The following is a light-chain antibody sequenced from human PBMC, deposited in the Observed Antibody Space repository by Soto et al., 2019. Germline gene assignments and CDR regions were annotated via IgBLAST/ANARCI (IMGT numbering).Light chain of an antibody. CDR2: DVS. Sequence: QSALTQPASVSGSPGQSITISCTGTSSDVGGYNYVSWYQQHPGKAPKVMIYDVSNRPSGVSNRFSGSKSGITASLTISGLQAEDEGDYYCSSYTSSSTLVFGGGTKLTVL. J-gene: IGLJ2*01. CDR1: SSDVGGYNY. CDR3: SSYTSSSTLV. V-gene: IGLV2-14*01.